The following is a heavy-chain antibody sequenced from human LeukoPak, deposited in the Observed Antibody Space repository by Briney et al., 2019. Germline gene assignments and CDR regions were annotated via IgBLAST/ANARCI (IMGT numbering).Heavy chain of an antibody. V-gene: IGHV4-39*07. CDR2: IYYVGST. Sequence: PSETLSLTCTVSGGSISSSGYYWGWIRQPPGKGLEWIGNIYYVGSTNYNPSLKSRVTISVDTSKNQFSLKLSSVTAADTAVYYCARITIFGVVGIDYWGQGTLVTVSS. CDR3: ARITIFGVVGIDY. D-gene: IGHD3-3*01. CDR1: GGSISSSGYY. J-gene: IGHJ4*02.